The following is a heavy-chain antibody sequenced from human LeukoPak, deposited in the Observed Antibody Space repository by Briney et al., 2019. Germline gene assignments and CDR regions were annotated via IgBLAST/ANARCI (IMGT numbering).Heavy chain of an antibody. CDR2: INHSGST. CDR3: ARGRIVLMVYATRGNWFDP. V-gene: IGHV4-34*01. J-gene: IGHJ5*02. Sequence: PSETLSLACAVYGGSFSGYYWSWTRQPPGKGLEWIGEINHSGSTNYNPSLKSRVTISVDTSKNQFSLKLSSVTAADTAVYYCARGRIVLMVYATRGNWFDPWGQGTLVTVSS. CDR1: GGSFSGYY. D-gene: IGHD2-8*01.